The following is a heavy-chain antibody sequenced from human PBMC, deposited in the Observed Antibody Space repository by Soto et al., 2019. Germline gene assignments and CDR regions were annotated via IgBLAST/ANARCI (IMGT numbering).Heavy chain of an antibody. D-gene: IGHD2-15*01. J-gene: IGHJ4*02. CDR3: ATHFWYCSGGSCSPPDY. CDR2: INQDEREI. CDR1: GLTFSNYW. V-gene: IGHV3-7*01. Sequence: GGNLRLSCAAYGLTFSNYWMTWVRQAPGKGLEWVANINQDEREIYYVGSVKGRFTISRDNAKNSLFLQMNSLRAEDTAVYYCATHFWYCSGGSCSPPDYWGQGTLVTVSS.